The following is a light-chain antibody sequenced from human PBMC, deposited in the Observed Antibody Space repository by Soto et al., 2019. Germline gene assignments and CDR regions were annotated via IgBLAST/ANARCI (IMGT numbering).Light chain of an antibody. Sequence: DIQMTQSPSSLSASVGDRVTITCRASQSITTYLNWYQQKPGKAPNILIYAASILQSGLPSRFSGSGSETEFTLTISRLQPEDFATYYCQQNYLNPRTFGPGTKLEIK. J-gene: IGKJ2*01. V-gene: IGKV1-39*01. CDR1: QSITTY. CDR2: AAS. CDR3: QQNYLNPRT.